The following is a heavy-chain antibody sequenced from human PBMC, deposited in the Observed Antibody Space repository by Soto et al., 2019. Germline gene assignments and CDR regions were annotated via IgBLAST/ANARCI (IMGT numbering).Heavy chain of an antibody. J-gene: IGHJ4*02. CDR3: AKDQGLPLEFDY. CDR1: GLSFAGYA. CDR2: ISGSGGST. V-gene: IGHV3-23*01. Sequence: GALRPSCGPPGLSFAGYAGKLGPQAPGKGLEWVSAISGSGGSTYYADSVKGRFTISRDNSKNTLYLQMNSLRAEDTAVYYCAKDQGLPLEFDYWGQGTPVTVSS. D-gene: IGHD5-18*01.